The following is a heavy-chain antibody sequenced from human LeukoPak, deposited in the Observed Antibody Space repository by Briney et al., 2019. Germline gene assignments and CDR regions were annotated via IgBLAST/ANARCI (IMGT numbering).Heavy chain of an antibody. D-gene: IGHD6-6*01. CDR2: INHSGST. CDR1: GGSFSGYY. J-gene: IGHJ4*02. CDR3: ARAPQYSSPFDY. Sequence: SETLSLTCAVYGGSFSGYYWSWIRQPPGKGLEWLGEINHSGSTNYNPSLKSRVTISVDASKNQFSLKLSSVTAADTAVYYCARAPQYSSPFDYWGQGTLVTVSS. V-gene: IGHV4-34*01.